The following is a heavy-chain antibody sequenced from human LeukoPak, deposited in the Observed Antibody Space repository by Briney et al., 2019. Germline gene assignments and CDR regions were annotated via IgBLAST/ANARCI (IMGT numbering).Heavy chain of an antibody. CDR1: GFTFSSYG. CDR2: IWYDGSNK. D-gene: IGHD6-13*01. Sequence: PGRSLRLSCAASGFTFSSYGMHWVRQAPGKGLEWVAVIWYDGSNKYYADSVKGRFTISRDNSKNTLYLQMNSLRAEDTAVYYCARVRAVAAGTNYFDYWGQGTLVTVSS. J-gene: IGHJ4*02. V-gene: IGHV3-33*01. CDR3: ARVRAVAAGTNYFDY.